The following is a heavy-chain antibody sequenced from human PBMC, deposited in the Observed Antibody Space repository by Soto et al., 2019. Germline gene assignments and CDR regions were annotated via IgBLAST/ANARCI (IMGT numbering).Heavy chain of an antibody. Sequence: SETLSLTCTVSGGSISSYYWSWIRQPPGKGLEWIGYIYYSGSTNYNPSLKSRVTITVATSKNQFTLKLSSVTAADTAVYYCARDFHDSSGYYYGFDYWGQGTLVTVSS. D-gene: IGHD3-22*01. CDR3: ARDFHDSSGYYYGFDY. V-gene: IGHV4-59*01. J-gene: IGHJ4*02. CDR1: GGSISSYY. CDR2: IYYSGST.